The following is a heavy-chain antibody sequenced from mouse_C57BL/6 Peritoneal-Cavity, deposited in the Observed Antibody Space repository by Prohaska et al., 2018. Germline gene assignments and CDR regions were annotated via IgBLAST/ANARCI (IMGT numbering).Heavy chain of an antibody. J-gene: IGHJ4*01. CDR2: IYPAHSET. CDR1: GYTFTSYW. Sequence: QVQLQQPGAELVRPGSSVKLSCKASGYTFTSYWMDWVKQRPGQGLEWIGNIYPAHSETHYNQKFQDNATLTVDKSSSAAYMQLSSLTSEDSAVYYCACNYDAMDYWGQGTSVTVSS. V-gene: IGHV1-61*01. D-gene: IGHD2-1*01. CDR3: ACNYDAMDY.